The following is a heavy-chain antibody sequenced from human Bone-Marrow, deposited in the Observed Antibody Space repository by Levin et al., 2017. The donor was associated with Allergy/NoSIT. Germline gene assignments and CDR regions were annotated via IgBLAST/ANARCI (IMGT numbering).Heavy chain of an antibody. CDR2: LYVNDNT. V-gene: IGHV3-53*01. CDR1: GFTSSTNS. J-gene: IGHJ6*02. D-gene: IGHD1-1*01. Sequence: PGGSLRLSCAASGFTSSTNSMSWVRQAPGKGLEWIAILYVNDNTYYVDSVKGRFTISRDSSTRTLFLLMNSLRVEDTALYYCAVTTGTTGYYGMDVWGQGPTVTVSS. CDR3: AVTTGTTGYYGMDV.